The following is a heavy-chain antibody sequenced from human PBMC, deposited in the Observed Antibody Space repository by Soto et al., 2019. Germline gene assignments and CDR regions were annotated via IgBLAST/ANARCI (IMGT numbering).Heavy chain of an antibody. V-gene: IGHV4-4*02. Sequence: QVQLQESGPGLVKPSGTLSLTCAVSGGSSSSSNWWSWVRQPPGKGLEWIGEIYHSGSTNYNPSLKSRVTISVDKSKNQFSLKLSSVTAADTAVYYCARGGNYDILTGFPYYFDYWGQGTLVTVSS. J-gene: IGHJ4*02. CDR2: IYHSGST. CDR1: GGSSSSSNW. D-gene: IGHD3-9*01. CDR3: ARGGNYDILTGFPYYFDY.